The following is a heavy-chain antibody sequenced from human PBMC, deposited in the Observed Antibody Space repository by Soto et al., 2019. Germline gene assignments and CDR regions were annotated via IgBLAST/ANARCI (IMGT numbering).Heavy chain of an antibody. Sequence: GGSLRLSCAASGFTFDDYTMHWVRQAPGKGLEWVSLISWDGGSTYYADSVKGRFTISRDNSKNSLYLQMNSLRTEDTALYYCAKGREPKYYYDSSGYYLSPYFQHWGQGTLVTVSS. D-gene: IGHD3-22*01. V-gene: IGHV3-43*01. CDR2: ISWDGGST. J-gene: IGHJ1*01. CDR3: AKGREPKYYYDSSGYYLSPYFQH. CDR1: GFTFDDYT.